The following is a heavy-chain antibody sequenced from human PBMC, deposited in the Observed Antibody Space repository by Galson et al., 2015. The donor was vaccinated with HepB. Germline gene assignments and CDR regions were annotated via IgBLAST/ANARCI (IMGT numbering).Heavy chain of an antibody. J-gene: IGHJ3*02. V-gene: IGHV6-1*01. Sequence: CAISGDSVSSNSAAWNWIRQSPSRGLEWLGRTYYRSKWYNDYAVSVKSRITINPDISKNQFSLQLNSVTPEDTAVYYCAREGPPPSRDAFDIWGQGTMVTVSS. CDR1: GDSVSSNSAA. CDR3: AREGPPPSRDAFDI. CDR2: TYYRSKWYN.